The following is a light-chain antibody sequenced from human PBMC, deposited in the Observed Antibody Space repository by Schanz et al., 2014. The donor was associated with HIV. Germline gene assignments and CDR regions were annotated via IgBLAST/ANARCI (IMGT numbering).Light chain of an antibody. CDR3: SSHRSGSTDMV. CDR2: FDD. CDR1: RSNIGNNP. J-gene: IGLJ2*01. Sequence: QSVLTQPPSLSEAPRQRVTISCSGRRSNIGNNPVNWYQQLPGKAPKLVIYFDDLVPSGVSDRFSGSKSGSTASLTISGLQAEDEADYYCSSHRSGSTDMVFGRGTKLTVL. V-gene: IGLV1-36*01.